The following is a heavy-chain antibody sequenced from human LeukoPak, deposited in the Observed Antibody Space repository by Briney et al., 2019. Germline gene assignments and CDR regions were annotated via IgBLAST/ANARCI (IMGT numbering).Heavy chain of an antibody. V-gene: IGHV3-53*01. J-gene: IGHJ6*02. CDR3: ARARRGDYDSGMDV. CDR1: GGSFSGYY. Sequence: ETLSLTCAVYGGSFSGYYWSWIRQAPGKGLEWVSVIYSGGSTYYADSVKGRFTISRDNAKNSLYLQMNSLRAEDTAVYYCARARRGDYDSGMDVWGQGTTVTVSS. CDR2: IYSGGST. D-gene: IGHD3-3*01.